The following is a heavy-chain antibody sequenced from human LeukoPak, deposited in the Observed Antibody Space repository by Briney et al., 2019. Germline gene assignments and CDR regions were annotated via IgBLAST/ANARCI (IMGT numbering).Heavy chain of an antibody. V-gene: IGHV3-30*02. CDR3: AKSNGGGYKPLSYFQH. Sequence: PGGSLRLSCAASRYTFSSYVMHWVRPAPGKGLEWVSFIRYDGNNKYYADSVKGRFTISRDNSKNTLYLQMNSLRAEDTAVYYCAKSNGGGYKPLSYFQHWGQGTLVTVSS. D-gene: IGHD5-24*01. CDR1: RYTFSSYV. J-gene: IGHJ1*01. CDR2: IRYDGNNK.